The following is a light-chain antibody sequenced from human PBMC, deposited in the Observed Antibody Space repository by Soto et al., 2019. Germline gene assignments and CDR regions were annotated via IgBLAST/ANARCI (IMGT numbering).Light chain of an antibody. CDR1: QSVSSN. Sequence: EIVMTQSPATLSVSPGERATLSCRASQSVSSNLAWYQQKPGQAPRLLIYGASTRATGIPARFSGSGSGTELTLTISSLQSEDCAVYYCQQYNSWPPYTFGQGPKLEIK. V-gene: IGKV3-15*01. CDR3: QQYNSWPPYT. CDR2: GAS. J-gene: IGKJ2*01.